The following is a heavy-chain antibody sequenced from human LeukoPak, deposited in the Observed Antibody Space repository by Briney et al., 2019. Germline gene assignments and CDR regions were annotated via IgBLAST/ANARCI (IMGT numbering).Heavy chain of an antibody. CDR3: ATDSPPGSVWLPTSDY. CDR2: MNPNSGNT. D-gene: IGHD3-16*01. J-gene: IGHJ4*02. CDR1: GYTFTSYD. Sequence: ASVKVSCKASGYTFTSYDINWVRQATGQGLEWMGWMNPNSGNTGYAQKFQGRVTMTEDTSTDTAYMELSSLRSEDTAVYYCATDSPPGSVWLPTSDYWGQGTLVTVSS. V-gene: IGHV1-8*01.